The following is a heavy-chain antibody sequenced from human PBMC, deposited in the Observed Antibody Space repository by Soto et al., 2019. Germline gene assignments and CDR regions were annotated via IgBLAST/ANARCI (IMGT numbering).Heavy chain of an antibody. Sequence: ASVKVSCKASGYTFSTYGISWVRHAPGQGLEWMGLINPSGGSTSYAQKFQGRVAMTRDTSTSTVYMELSSLRSEDTAVYYCARTLTPNPAEYFQHWGQGTLVTVSS. D-gene: IGHD2-15*01. CDR1: GYTFSTYG. J-gene: IGHJ1*01. CDR2: INPSGGST. V-gene: IGHV1-46*03. CDR3: ARTLTPNPAEYFQH.